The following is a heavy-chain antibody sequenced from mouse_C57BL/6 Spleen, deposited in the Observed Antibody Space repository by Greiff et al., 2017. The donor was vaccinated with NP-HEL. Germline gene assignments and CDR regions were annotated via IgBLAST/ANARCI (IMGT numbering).Heavy chain of an antibody. Sequence: QVQLQQPGAELVRPGSSVKLSCKASGYTFTSYWMDWVQQRPGQGLEWIGNIYPSDSDTHYNQKFKDKATLTVDKSSSTAYMQLSRLQSADSAVYYGAREGYYGSSAYWGQGTLVTVSA. CDR1: GYTFTSYW. D-gene: IGHD1-1*01. J-gene: IGHJ3*01. CDR2: IYPSDSDT. CDR3: AREGYYGSSAY. V-gene: IGHV1-61*01.